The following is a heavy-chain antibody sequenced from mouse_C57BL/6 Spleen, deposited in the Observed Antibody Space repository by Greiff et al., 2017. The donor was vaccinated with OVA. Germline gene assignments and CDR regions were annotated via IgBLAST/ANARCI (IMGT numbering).Heavy chain of an antibody. CDR2: IYWDDDK. V-gene: IGHV8-12*01. CDR3: ARRHYGSSYWYFDV. CDR1: GFSLSTSGMG. J-gene: IGHJ1*03. Sequence: VKLMESGPGILQSSQTLSLTCSFSGFSLSTSGMGVSWIRQPSGKGLEWLAHIYWDDDKRYNPSLKSRLTISKDTSRNQVFLKITSVDTADTATYYCARRHYGSSYWYFDVWGTGTTVTVSS. D-gene: IGHD1-1*01.